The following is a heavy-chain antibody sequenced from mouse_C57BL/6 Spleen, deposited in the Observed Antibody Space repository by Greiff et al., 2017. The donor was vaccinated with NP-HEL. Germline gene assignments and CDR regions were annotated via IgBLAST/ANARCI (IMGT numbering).Heavy chain of an antibody. V-gene: IGHV1-61*01. CDR3: AKEDYDYYFDY. CDR2: IYPSDSET. J-gene: IGHJ2*01. D-gene: IGHD2-4*01. Sequence: QVQPQQPGAELVRPGSSVKLSCKASGYTFTSYWMDWVKQRPGQGLEWIGNIYPSDSETHYNQKFKDKATLTVDKSSSTAYMQLSSLTSEDSAVYYCAKEDYDYYFDYWGQGTTLTVSS. CDR1: GYTFTSYW.